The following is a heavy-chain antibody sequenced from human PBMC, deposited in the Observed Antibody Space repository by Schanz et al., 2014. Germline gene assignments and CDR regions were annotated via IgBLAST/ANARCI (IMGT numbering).Heavy chain of an antibody. CDR2: IYSGDNT. Sequence: IMHMFWGYLPPGKGREWVSLIYSGDNTYYADSVKDRFTISGDNSKNTLYLQMNSLRPEDTAVYYCARGIESSSWYAFDSWGQGTLVTVSS. CDR1: IMH. V-gene: IGHV3-66*01. J-gene: IGHJ4*02. CDR3: ARGIESSSWYAFDS. D-gene: IGHD6-13*01.